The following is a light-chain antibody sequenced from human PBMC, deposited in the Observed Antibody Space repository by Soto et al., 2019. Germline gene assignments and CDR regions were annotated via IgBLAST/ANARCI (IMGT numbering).Light chain of an antibody. CDR2: AAS. CDR3: QQLNSYPRT. V-gene: IGKV1-9*01. CDR1: QGISSY. J-gene: IGKJ5*01. Sequence: IQLTQSPSSLSASVGDRVTITCRASQGISSYLAWYQQKPGKAPKLLIYAASNLQSGVPSRFSGSGSGTDFTLTISILQPEEFATYYCQQLNSYPRTFGQGTRLEIK.